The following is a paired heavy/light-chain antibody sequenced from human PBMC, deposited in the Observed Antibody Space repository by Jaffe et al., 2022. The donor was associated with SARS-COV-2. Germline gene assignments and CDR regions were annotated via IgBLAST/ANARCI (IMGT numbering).Light chain of an antibody. V-gene: IGKV1-5*03. CDR3: QQYNSYSEGFT. CDR2: RAS. CDR1: QNVNTW. Sequence: DIQMTQSPSTLSASVGDRVTLTCRASQNVNTWVAWYQQKPGKAPKVLIYRASDLQSGVPSRFSGSGSGTEFTLTISSLQPDDFATYYCQQYNSYSEGFTFGPGTKVDI. J-gene: IGKJ3*01.
Heavy chain of an antibody. V-gene: IGHV4-39*01. CDR2: IHYSRKT. Sequence: QVQLQESGPGLVKPSETLSVSCTVSGGIIGHSSYCWAWLRQAPGQGLEWIGEIHYSRKTYYNPSLTSRATIFTDTSRSQFSLKLTSVTAADTAVYYCARRPAGYGMDVWGQGTTVTVSS. D-gene: IGHD6-19*01. J-gene: IGHJ6*02. CDR3: ARRPAGYGMDV. CDR1: GGIIGHSSYC.